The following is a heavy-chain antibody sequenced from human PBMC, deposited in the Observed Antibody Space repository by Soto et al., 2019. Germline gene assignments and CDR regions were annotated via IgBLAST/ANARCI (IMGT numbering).Heavy chain of an antibody. D-gene: IGHD3-9*01. V-gene: IGHV4-30-2*01. J-gene: IGHJ3*02. Sequence: SETLSLTCTVSGGYINNGGYSWSWLRQPPGKGLEWIGYISHGGNTYYNPSLRSRVIMSIDKSKNHFSLGLKSVTAADTATYYCARTSYDILTGRLDAFDIWGQGTMVTVSS. CDR3: ARTSYDILTGRLDAFDI. CDR1: GGYINNGGYS. CDR2: ISHGGNT.